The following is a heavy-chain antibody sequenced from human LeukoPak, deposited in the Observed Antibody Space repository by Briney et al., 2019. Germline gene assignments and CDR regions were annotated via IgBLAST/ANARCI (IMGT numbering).Heavy chain of an antibody. Sequence: PSETLSLTCTVSGGSISSYYWSWIRQPPGKGLEWIGYIYYSGGTNYNPSLKSRVTISVDTSKNQFSLKLSSVTAADTAVYYCARQAPWIQLWPQYYYGMDVWGEGTTVTVSS. V-gene: IGHV4-59*01. D-gene: IGHD5-18*01. J-gene: IGHJ6*04. CDR1: GGSISSYY. CDR2: IYYSGGT. CDR3: ARQAPWIQLWPQYYYGMDV.